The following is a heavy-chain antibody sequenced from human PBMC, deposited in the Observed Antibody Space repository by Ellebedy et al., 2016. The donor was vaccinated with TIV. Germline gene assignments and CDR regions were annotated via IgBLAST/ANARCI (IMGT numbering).Heavy chain of an antibody. V-gene: IGHV3-53*04. CDR1: GFTVSSNY. J-gene: IGHJ6*02. Sequence: PGGSLRLSCAASGFTVSSNYMSWVRQAPGKGLEWVSVIYSGGSTYYADSVKGRFTISRPNSKNTLYLQMNSLIAEDTAVYYCAGSDWLSYYYGMDVWGQGTTVTVSS. CDR3: AGSDWLSYYYGMDV. D-gene: IGHD3-9*01. CDR2: IYSGGST.